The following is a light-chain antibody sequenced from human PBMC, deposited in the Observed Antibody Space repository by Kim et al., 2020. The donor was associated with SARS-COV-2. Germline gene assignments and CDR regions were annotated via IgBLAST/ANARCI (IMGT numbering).Light chain of an antibody. V-gene: IGLV3-1*01. CDR1: KLGDKY. J-gene: IGLJ3*02. CDR2: QDS. CDR3: QAWDSSTAV. Sequence: SVSPGQTASITCSGAKLGDKYACWYQQKPGQSPVLVIYQDSKRPSGIPERFSGSNSWNTATLTISGTQAMDEADYYCQAWDSSTAVFGGGTQLTVL.